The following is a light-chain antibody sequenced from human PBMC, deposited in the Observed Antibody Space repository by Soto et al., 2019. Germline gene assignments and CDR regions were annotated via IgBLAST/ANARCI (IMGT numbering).Light chain of an antibody. Sequence: EIVLTQSPDTLSLSPGERVTLSCRASESLSRYLAWYQHKPGQAPRLLIFDASNRATGVPARFSGSGSGTDFTLTISSLQPEDFASYYCQQIYTIPLTFGGGTKVDIK. CDR2: DAS. CDR1: ESLSRY. CDR3: QQIYTIPLT. J-gene: IGKJ4*01. V-gene: IGKV3-11*01.